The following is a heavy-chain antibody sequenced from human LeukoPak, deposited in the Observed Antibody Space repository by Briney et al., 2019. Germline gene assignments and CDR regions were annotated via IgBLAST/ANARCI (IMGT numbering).Heavy chain of an antibody. V-gene: IGHV4-34*01. J-gene: IGHJ3*02. CDR2: GNHNGGT. Sequence: EPSETLSLTCAVYGGSFNGYYWSWIRQPPGKGLEWIGEGNHNGGTKYNPSLKSRVTISVDTSKNQFSLKLSSVTAADTAVYYCARDRPPLRTYYYDSSDRGTYAFDIWGQGTMVTVSS. D-gene: IGHD3-22*01. CDR3: ARDRPPLRTYYYDSSDRGTYAFDI. CDR1: GGSFNGYY.